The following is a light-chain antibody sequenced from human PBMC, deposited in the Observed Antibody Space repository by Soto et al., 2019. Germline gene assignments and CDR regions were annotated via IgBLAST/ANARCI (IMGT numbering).Light chain of an antibody. Sequence: QSALTQPPSGSGTPGQRVTISCSGRSSNIGSNTVNWYQQLPGTAPKLLIYSNNQRPSGVPDRFSGSKSGTSASLAISGLHSEDEADYYCPSWDGSLRGVFGPGTKVTVL. J-gene: IGLJ1*01. CDR3: PSWDGSLRGV. CDR1: SSNIGSNT. V-gene: IGLV1-44*01. CDR2: SNN.